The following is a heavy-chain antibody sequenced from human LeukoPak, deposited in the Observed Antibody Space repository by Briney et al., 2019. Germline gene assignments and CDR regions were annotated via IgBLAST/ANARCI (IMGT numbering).Heavy chain of an antibody. J-gene: IGHJ6*03. CDR2: IRSKAYGGTT. V-gene: IGHV3-49*04. Sequence: PGGSLRLSCAASGFTFSSYEMNWVRQAPGKGLEWVGFIRSKAYGGTTEYAASVKGRFTISRDDSKSIAYLQMNSLKTEDTAVYYCTRAPMVRGVMLNYYYYYMDVWGKGTTVTISS. D-gene: IGHD3-10*01. CDR3: TRAPMVRGVMLNYYYYYMDV. CDR1: GFTFSSYE.